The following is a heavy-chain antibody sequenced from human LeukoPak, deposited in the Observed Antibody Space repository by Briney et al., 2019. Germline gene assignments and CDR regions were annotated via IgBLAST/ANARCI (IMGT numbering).Heavy chain of an antibody. CDR1: GFTFSNFG. Sequence: GGSLRLSCAASGFTFSNFGIHWVRQAPGKGLEWVAFIRNDGTNIYYVDSVKGRFTISRDNSKNTVYLQMNSLRTEDTAVYYCAKEGFDPWGQGTLVIVSS. V-gene: IGHV3-30*02. CDR2: IRNDGTNI. CDR3: AKEGFDP. J-gene: IGHJ5*02.